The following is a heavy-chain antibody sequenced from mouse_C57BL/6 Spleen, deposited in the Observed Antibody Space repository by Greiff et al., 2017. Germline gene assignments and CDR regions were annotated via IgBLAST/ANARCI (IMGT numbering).Heavy chain of an antibody. CDR2: INPNYGTT. J-gene: IGHJ2*01. CDR3: ARGAYGSSSHYFDY. Sequence: VQLKESGPELVKPGASVKISCKASGYSFTDYNMNWVKQSNGKSLEWIGVINPNYGTTSYNQKFKGKATLTVDQSSSTAYMQLNSLRSEDSAVYYCARGAYGSSSHYFDYWGQGTTLTVSS. V-gene: IGHV1-39*01. CDR1: GYSFTDYN. D-gene: IGHD1-1*01.